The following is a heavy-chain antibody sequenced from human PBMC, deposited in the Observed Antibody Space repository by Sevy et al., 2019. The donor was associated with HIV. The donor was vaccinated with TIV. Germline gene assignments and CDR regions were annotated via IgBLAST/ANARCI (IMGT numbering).Heavy chain of an antibody. CDR1: GGTFSSYA. Sequence: ASVKVSCKASGGTFSSYAISWVRQAPGQGLEWMGGILPIFGTANYAQKFQGRVTITADESTSTAYMELSSLRSEDTAVYYCARGIAAAGIGWFDPWGQGTLVTASS. CDR3: ARGIAAAGIGWFDP. CDR2: ILPIFGTA. D-gene: IGHD6-13*01. V-gene: IGHV1-69*13. J-gene: IGHJ5*02.